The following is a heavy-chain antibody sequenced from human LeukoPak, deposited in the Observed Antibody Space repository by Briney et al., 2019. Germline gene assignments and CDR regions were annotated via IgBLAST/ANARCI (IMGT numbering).Heavy chain of an antibody. CDR3: ARVAQRVRFGVVITPFDY. V-gene: IGHV1-69*05. D-gene: IGHD3-3*01. J-gene: IGHJ4*02. CDR2: IIPSFGTP. CDR1: GGTFSSYA. Sequence: SVKVSCKASGGTFSSYAISWVRQAPGQGLEWMGEIIPSFGTPNYAQKFQGKVTITTDESTSTAYMELSSLRSEDTAVYYCARVAQRVRFGVVITPFDYWDQGTLVTVSS.